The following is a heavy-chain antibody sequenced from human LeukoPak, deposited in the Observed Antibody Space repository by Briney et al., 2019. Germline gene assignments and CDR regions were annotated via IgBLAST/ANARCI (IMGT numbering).Heavy chain of an antibody. D-gene: IGHD3-22*01. CDR3: ARDWYYYDSSGYRGWAFDI. Sequence: SETLSLTCTVSGGSISSSSYYWGWTRQPPGKGLEWIGSIYYSGSTYYNPSLKSRVTISVDTSKNQFSLKLSSVTAADTAVYYCARDWYYYDSSGYRGWAFDIWGQGTMVTVSS. V-gene: IGHV4-39*02. CDR1: GGSISSSSYY. J-gene: IGHJ3*02. CDR2: IYYSGST.